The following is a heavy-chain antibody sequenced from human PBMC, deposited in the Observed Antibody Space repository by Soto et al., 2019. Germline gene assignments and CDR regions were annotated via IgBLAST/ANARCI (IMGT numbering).Heavy chain of an antibody. J-gene: IGHJ6*02. V-gene: IGHV1-69*13. D-gene: IGHD1-1*01. CDR3: AVRYGWDYYYGMDV. Sequence: ASVKVSCKASGGTFSSYAISWVRQAPGQGLEWMGGIIPIFGTANYAQKFQGRVTITADESTSTAYMELSSLRSEDTAVYYCAVRYGWDYYYGMDVWGQGTTVTVSS. CDR2: IIPIFGTA. CDR1: GGTFSSYA.